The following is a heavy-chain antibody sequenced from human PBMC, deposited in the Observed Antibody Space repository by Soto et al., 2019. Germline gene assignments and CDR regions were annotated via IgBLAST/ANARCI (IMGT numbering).Heavy chain of an antibody. Sequence: QVQLVESGGGVVQPGRSLRLSCAASGFTFSSYGMHWVRQAPGKGLEWVAVISYDGSNKYYADSVKGRFTISRDNSKNALYLQMNRLRAEDTAVYDCAKEGGGYYYYGMDVWGQGTTVTVSS. CDR2: ISYDGSNK. J-gene: IGHJ6*02. V-gene: IGHV3-30*18. CDR1: GFTFSSYG. D-gene: IGHD3-16*01. CDR3: AKEGGGYYYYGMDV.